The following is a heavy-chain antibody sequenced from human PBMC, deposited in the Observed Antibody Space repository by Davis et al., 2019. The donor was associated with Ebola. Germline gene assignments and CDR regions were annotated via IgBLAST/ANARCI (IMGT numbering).Heavy chain of an antibody. J-gene: IGHJ5*02. Sequence: MPGGSLRLSCAVSGGSISSSNWWSWVRQPPGKGLEWIGEIYHSGSTNYNPSLKSRVTISVDKSKNQFSLKLSSVTAADTAVYYCARAVALSGELDPWGQGTLVTVSS. CDR2: IYHSGST. CDR3: ARAVALSGELDP. D-gene: IGHD3-10*01. CDR1: GGSISSSNW. V-gene: IGHV4-4*02.